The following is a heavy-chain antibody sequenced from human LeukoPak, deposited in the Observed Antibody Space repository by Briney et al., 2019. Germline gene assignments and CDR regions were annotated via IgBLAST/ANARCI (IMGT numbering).Heavy chain of an antibody. CDR2: IYYSGNT. Sequence: WETLSLTCTVSGASISSYYWSWIRGPPGGGRKWIGYIYYSGNTNYNPSLKSRVTISVDTSKNQFSLKLSSVTAADTAVFYCATFRSSWYYFDYWGQGTLVTVSS. D-gene: IGHD6-13*01. CDR3: ATFRSSWYYFDY. V-gene: IGHV4-59*08. CDR1: GASISSYY. J-gene: IGHJ4*02.